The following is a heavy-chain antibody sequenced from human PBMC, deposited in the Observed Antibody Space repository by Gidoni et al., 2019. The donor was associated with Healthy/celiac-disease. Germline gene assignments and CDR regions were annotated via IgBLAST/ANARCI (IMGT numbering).Heavy chain of an antibody. Sequence: QVPLQQWGPGLLKPSATLSLTCTVYGGSFGGYYWSWIRQPPGKGLEWIGEINHSGSTNYNPSLKSRVTISVDTSKNQFSLKLSSVTAADTAVYYCARGYLPGWFDPWGQGTLVTVSS. CDR1: GGSFGGYY. J-gene: IGHJ5*02. CDR2: INHSGST. V-gene: IGHV4-34*01. CDR3: ARGYLPGWFDP.